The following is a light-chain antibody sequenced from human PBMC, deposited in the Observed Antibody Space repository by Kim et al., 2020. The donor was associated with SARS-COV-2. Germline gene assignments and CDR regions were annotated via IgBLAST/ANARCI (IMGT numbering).Light chain of an antibody. V-gene: IGLV3-21*04. Sequence: SYELTQPPSVSVALGKTARITCGGNNIGSKSVHWYQQKPGQAPVLVIYYDSDRPSGIPERFSGSNSGNTATLTISRVEAGDEADYYCQVWDSSSDHPVFGGGTQLTV. CDR3: QVWDSSSDHPV. J-gene: IGLJ3*02. CDR1: NIGSKS. CDR2: YDS.